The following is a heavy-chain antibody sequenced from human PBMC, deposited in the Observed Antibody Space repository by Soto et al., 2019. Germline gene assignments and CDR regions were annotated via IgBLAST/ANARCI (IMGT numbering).Heavy chain of an antibody. CDR1: GFTFSSYG. J-gene: IGHJ2*01. CDR3: AKDHDYGDSYWYFDL. D-gene: IGHD4-17*01. V-gene: IGHV3-30*18. Sequence: PGGSLRLSCAASGFTFSSYGMHWVRQAPCKGLEWVAVISYDGSNKYYADSVKGRFTISRDNSKNTLYLQMNSLRAEDTAVYYCAKDHDYGDSYWYFDLWGRGTLVTVSS. CDR2: ISYDGSNK.